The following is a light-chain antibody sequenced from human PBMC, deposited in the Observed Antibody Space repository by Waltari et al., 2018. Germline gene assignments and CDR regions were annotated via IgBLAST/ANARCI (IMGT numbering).Light chain of an antibody. CDR2: GAS. CDR3: QQYNNWPPLT. Sequence: EIVMTQSPATLPVSPGARATLPFRASQSVSSKLAWYQQKPGQAPRLLIYGASTRATGIPARFSGSGSGTEFTLTISSLQSEDFAVYYCQQYNNWPPLTFGGGTKVEIK. J-gene: IGKJ4*01. V-gene: IGKV3-15*01. CDR1: QSVSSK.